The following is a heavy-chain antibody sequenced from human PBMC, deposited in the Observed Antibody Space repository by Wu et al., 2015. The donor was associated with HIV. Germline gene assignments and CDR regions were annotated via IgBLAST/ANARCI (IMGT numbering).Heavy chain of an antibody. CDR3: ARVIPHYDSSGYYPYYFDY. CDR2: ISAYNGNT. V-gene: IGHV1-18*01. D-gene: IGHD3-22*01. J-gene: IGHJ4*02. Sequence: QVQLVQSGAEVKKPGASVKVSCKASGYTFTSYGISWVRQAPGQGLEWMGWISAYNGNTNYAQKLQGRVTMTTDTSTSTAYMELRSLRSDDTAVYYCARVIPHYDSSGYYPYYFDYWGQGTLVTVSS. CDR1: GYTFTSYG.